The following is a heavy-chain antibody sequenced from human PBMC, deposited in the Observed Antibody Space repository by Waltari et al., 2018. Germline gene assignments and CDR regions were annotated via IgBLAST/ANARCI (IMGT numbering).Heavy chain of an antibody. CDR1: GFTFDDYA. CDR3: AKDSRGYSGWVDY. V-gene: IGHV3-43D*03. J-gene: IGHJ4*02. D-gene: IGHD6-19*01. Sequence: EVQLVESGGVVVQPGGSLRLSCAASGFTFDDYAMHWVRQAPGKGLEWVSLISWEGSTTSYADSVKGRFTISRDNSKNSLYLRMNSLRAEDNALYYCAKDSRGYSGWVDYWGQGTLVTVSS. CDR2: ISWEGSTT.